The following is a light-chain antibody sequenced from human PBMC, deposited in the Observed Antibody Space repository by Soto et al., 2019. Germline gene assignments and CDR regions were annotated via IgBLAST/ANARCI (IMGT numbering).Light chain of an antibody. J-gene: IGLJ3*02. Sequence: QSALTQPASVSGSPGQSITISCTGTSSDVGGYNYVSWYQQHPGKAPKLMIYDVSHRPSGVSDRFSGSKSGNTASLTISGLRAEDEADYYCCSYTGSSTLGVFGGGTKLTVL. CDR1: SSDVGGYNY. CDR2: DVS. V-gene: IGLV2-14*01. CDR3: CSYTGSSTLGV.